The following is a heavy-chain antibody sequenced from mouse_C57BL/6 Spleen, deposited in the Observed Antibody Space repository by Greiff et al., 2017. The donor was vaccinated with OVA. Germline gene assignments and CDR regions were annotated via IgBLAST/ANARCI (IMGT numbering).Heavy chain of an antibody. CDR2: IEPSASET. Sequence: QVQLQKPGAELVRPGSSVKLSCKASGYTFTSYWMHWVKQRPIQGLEWIGNIEPSASETHYNQKFKDQATLAVDKSSSTAYMQLSSLTSEDSAVYYCATSDGYSSWFAYWGQGTLVTVSA. D-gene: IGHD2-3*01. V-gene: IGHV1-52*01. CDR3: ATSDGYSSWFAY. J-gene: IGHJ3*01. CDR1: GYTFTSYW.